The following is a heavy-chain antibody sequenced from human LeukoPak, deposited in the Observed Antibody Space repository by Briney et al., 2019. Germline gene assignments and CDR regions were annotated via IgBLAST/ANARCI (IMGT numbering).Heavy chain of an antibody. J-gene: IGHJ4*02. CDR2: INSDGSST. CDR1: GFTFSSYW. V-gene: IGHV3-74*01. CDR3: AREGGKILTGYCY. Sequence: PGGSLRLSCAASGFTFSSYWMHWVRQAPGKGLVWVSRINSDGSSTSYADSVKGRFTISRDNAKNTLYLQMNSLRAEDTAVYYCAREGGKILTGYCYWGQGTLVTVSS. D-gene: IGHD3-9*01.